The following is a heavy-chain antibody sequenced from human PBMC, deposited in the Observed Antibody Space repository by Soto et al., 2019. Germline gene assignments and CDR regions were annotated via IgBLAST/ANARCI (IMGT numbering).Heavy chain of an antibody. D-gene: IGHD6-13*01. V-gene: IGHV3-21*04. Sequence: GGSLRLSCAASGFTFSSYSMNWVRQAPGKGLEWVSSISSSNSYIYYTDSVKGRFTIYRDNAKNTLYLQMNSLRAEDTAVYYCANPPVYSSSSWYFRYWGQGTLVTVSA. J-gene: IGHJ4*02. CDR3: ANPPVYSSSSWYFRY. CDR2: ISSSNSYI. CDR1: GFTFSSYS.